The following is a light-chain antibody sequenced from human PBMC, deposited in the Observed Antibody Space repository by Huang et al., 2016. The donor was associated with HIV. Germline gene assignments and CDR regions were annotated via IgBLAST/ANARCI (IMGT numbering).Light chain of an antibody. CDR2: GAS. V-gene: IGKV3-15*01. Sequence: EIVMTQSPDTLSVSPGARATLSCRASESVSINLAWYQQRPGQAPRLLIQGASTRAAGIPARFSGSGSGAEFTLTISSLQSEDFALYYCQQYNNWPYTFGQGTKLEIK. CDR1: ESVSIN. J-gene: IGKJ2*01. CDR3: QQYNNWPYT.